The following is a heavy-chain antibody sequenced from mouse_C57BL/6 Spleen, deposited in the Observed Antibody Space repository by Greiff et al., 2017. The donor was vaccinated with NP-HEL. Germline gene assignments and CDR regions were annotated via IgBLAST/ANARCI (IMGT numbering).Heavy chain of an antibody. CDR3: ARDLYYGYSWFAY. V-gene: IGHV1-64*01. CDR2: IHPNSGST. D-gene: IGHD2-2*01. Sequence: QVQLKQPGAELVKPGASVKLSCKASGYTFTSYWMHWVKQRPGQGLEWIGMIHPNSGSTNYNEKFKSKATLTVDKSSSTAYMQLSSLTSEDSAVYYWARDLYYGYSWFAYWGQGTLVTVSA. J-gene: IGHJ3*01. CDR1: GYTFTSYW.